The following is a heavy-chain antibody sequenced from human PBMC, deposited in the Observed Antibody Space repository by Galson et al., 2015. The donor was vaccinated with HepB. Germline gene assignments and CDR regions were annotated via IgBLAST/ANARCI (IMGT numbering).Heavy chain of an antibody. CDR2: IDPSDSYT. Sequence: QSGAEVKKPRESLRISCKGSGYSFTSYWISWVRQMPGKGLEWMGRIDPSDSYTNYSPSFQGHVTISADKSISTAYLQWSSLKASDTAMYYCARPYYYDSSGYSYYFDYWGQGTLVTVSS. V-gene: IGHV5-10-1*01. CDR3: ARPYYYDSSGYSYYFDY. D-gene: IGHD3-22*01. J-gene: IGHJ4*02. CDR1: GYSFTSYW.